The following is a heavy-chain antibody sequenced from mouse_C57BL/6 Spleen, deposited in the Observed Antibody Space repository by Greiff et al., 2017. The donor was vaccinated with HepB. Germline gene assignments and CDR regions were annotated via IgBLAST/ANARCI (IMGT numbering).Heavy chain of an antibody. CDR1: GYTFTSYW. D-gene: IGHD2-1*01. CDR2: IDPSDSYT. Sequence: QVQLQQPGAELVMPGASVKLSCKASGYTFTSYWMHWVKQRPGQGLEWIGEIDPSDSYTNYNQKFKGKSTLTVDKSSSTAYMQLSSLTSEDSAVYYCARAGGNSLDYWGQGTTLTVSS. CDR3: ARAGGNSLDY. J-gene: IGHJ2*01. V-gene: IGHV1-69*01.